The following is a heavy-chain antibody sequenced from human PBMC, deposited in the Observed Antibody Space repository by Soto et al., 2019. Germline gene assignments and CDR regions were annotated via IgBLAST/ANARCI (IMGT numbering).Heavy chain of an antibody. Sequence: EVQLLESGGGLVHPGGSLRLSCAASGFTFSSYAMSWVRQAPGKGLEWVSAISGSGGSTYYADSVKGRFTISRDNSKNTLYLQMNSLRAEDTAVYYCAKAHDGGARVLRYFDWLLPHDYWGQGTLVTVSS. V-gene: IGHV3-23*01. CDR1: GFTFSSYA. D-gene: IGHD3-9*01. J-gene: IGHJ4*02. CDR2: ISGSGGST. CDR3: AKAHDGGARVLRYFDWLLPHDY.